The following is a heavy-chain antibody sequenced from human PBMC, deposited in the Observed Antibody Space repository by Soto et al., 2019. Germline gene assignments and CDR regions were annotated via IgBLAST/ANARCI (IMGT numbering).Heavy chain of an antibody. CDR1: GYTFTSYY. V-gene: IGHV1-46*03. J-gene: IGHJ6*03. D-gene: IGHD3-3*01. CDR2: INPSGGST. Sequence: ASVKVSCKASGYTFTSYYMHWVRQAPGQGLEWMGIINPSGGSTSYAQKFQGRVTMTRDTSTSTVYMELSSLRSEDTAVYYCARGGGARFLEWLTRPSYYYYYYMEVWGKGTTVTVSS. CDR3: ARGGGARFLEWLTRPSYYYYYYMEV.